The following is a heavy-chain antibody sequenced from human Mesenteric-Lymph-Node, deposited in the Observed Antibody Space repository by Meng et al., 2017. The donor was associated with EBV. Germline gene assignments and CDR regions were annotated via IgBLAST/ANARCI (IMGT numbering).Heavy chain of an antibody. Sequence: QLQLQESGSGLVNPSQTLSLTCAVSGGSISSGGYSWSWIRQPPGKGLEWFGYMHHSGSTYYNPSLQSRVTISLDRSKNQFSLKLSSVTAADTAVYYCATYYYNSANSLDYWGQGTLVTVSA. J-gene: IGHJ4*02. CDR2: MHHSGST. CDR3: ATYYYNSANSLDY. CDR1: GGSISSGGYS. D-gene: IGHD3-10*01. V-gene: IGHV4-30-2*01.